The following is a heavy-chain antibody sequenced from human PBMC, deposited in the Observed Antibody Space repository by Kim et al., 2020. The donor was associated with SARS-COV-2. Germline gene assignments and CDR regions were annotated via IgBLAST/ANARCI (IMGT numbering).Heavy chain of an antibody. J-gene: IGHJ4*02. Sequence: GGSLRLSCAASGFTFSDYYMSWIRQAPGKGLEWVSYISSSGSTIYYADSVKGRFTISRDNAKNSLYLQMNSLRAEDTAVYYCARVWRGGSYYSRLNDYWGQGTLVTVSS. CDR2: ISSSGSTI. CDR3: ARVWRGGSYYSRLNDY. CDR1: GFTFSDYY. V-gene: IGHV3-11*01. D-gene: IGHD1-26*01.